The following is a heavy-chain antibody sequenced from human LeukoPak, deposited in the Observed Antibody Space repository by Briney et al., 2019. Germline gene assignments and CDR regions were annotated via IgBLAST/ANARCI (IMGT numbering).Heavy chain of an antibody. V-gene: IGHV3-13*05. CDR3: ARGVENWYFDL. J-gene: IGHJ2*01. Sequence: PGGSLRLSCAASGFTFSSYAMSWVRQAPGKGLEWVSAIGTAGDPYYPGSVKGRFTISRENAKNSLYLQMNSLRAGDTAVYYCARGVENWYFDLWGRGTLVTVSS. CDR2: IGTAGDP. CDR1: GFTFSSYA.